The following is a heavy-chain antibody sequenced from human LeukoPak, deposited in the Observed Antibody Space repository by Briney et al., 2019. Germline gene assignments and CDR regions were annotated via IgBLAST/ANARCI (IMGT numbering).Heavy chain of an antibody. CDR2: IYYSGST. CDR1: GGSISSYY. Sequence: SETLSLTCTVSGGSISSYYWSWIRQPPGKGLEWIGYIYYSGSTNYNPSLKSRVTISVDTSKNQFSLKLSSVTAADTAVYYCARGGGSRSYGFYGNFDYWGQGTLVTVSS. J-gene: IGHJ4*02. V-gene: IGHV4-59*01. CDR3: ARGGGSRSYGFYGNFDY. D-gene: IGHD3-10*01.